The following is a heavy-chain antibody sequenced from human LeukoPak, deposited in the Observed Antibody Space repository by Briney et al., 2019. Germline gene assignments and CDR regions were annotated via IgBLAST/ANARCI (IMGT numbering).Heavy chain of an antibody. CDR1: GFTFSSYW. Sequence: GGSLRLSCAASGFTFSSYWMHWVRQAPGKGLVWVSRINSDGSSTSYADSVKGRFTISRDNAKNTLYLQMNSLRAEDTAVYYCARSYYYYYMDVWGKGTTVTVSS. CDR2: INSDGSST. J-gene: IGHJ6*03. V-gene: IGHV3-74*01. CDR3: ARSYYYYYMDV.